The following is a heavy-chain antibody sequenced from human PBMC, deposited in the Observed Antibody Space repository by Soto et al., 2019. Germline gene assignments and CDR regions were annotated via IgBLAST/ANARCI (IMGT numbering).Heavy chain of an antibody. CDR3: ASSPFWSGYYMSWFDP. D-gene: IGHD3-3*01. Sequence: VKVSCKASGGTFSSYAISWVRQAPGQGLEWMGGIIPIFGTANYAQKFQGRVTITADESTSTAYMELSSLRSEDTAVYYCASSPFWSGYYMSWFDPWGQGTLVTVSS. V-gene: IGHV1-69*01. CDR2: IIPIFGTA. J-gene: IGHJ5*02. CDR1: GGTFSSYA.